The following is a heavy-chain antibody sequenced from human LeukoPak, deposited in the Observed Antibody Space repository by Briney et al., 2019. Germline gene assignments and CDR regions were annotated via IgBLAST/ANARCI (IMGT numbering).Heavy chain of an antibody. D-gene: IGHD3-10*01. CDR1: DGSLREYF. V-gene: IGHV4-4*07. CDR2: FFTGGSA. CDR3: AAGPLGHISRGLDS. Sequence: SETLSLTCSVSDGSLREYFWSWIRQPAGKGLEWVGRFFTGGSATYNPSLKSRVTMSVDTSKNQLSLKLTSVTAADTAVYFCAAGPLGHISRGLDSWGQGTLVIVSS. J-gene: IGHJ4*02.